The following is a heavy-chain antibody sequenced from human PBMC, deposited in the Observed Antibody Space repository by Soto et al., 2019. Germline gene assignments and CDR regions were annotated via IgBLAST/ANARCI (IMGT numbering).Heavy chain of an antibody. CDR2: ISSSSSYI. J-gene: IGHJ6*02. D-gene: IGHD2-2*01. V-gene: IGHV3-21*01. Sequence: GGSLRLSCAASGFTFSSYSMNWVRQAPGKGLEWVSSISSSSSYIYYADSVKGRFTISRDNAKNSLYLQMNSLRAEDTAVYYCAREKKHQSLGGRFGMDVWGQGTTVTVSS. CDR1: GFTFSSYS. CDR3: AREKKHQSLGGRFGMDV.